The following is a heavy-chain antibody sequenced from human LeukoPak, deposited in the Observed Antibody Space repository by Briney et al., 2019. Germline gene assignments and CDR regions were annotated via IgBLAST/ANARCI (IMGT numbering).Heavy chain of an antibody. CDR3: ASSKYYDYVWGSYRGYYYYMDV. Sequence: SETLSLTCTVSGGSISSNTYYWGWIRQPPGKGLEWIGEINHSGSTNYSPSLKSRVTISVDTSKNQFSLKLSSVTAADTAVYYCASSKYYDYVWGSYRGYYYYMDVWGKGTTVTISS. D-gene: IGHD3-16*02. V-gene: IGHV4-39*07. CDR2: INHSGST. J-gene: IGHJ6*03. CDR1: GGSISSNTYY.